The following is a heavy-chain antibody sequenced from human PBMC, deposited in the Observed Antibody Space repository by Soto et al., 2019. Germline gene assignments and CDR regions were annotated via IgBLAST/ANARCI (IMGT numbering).Heavy chain of an antibody. D-gene: IGHD3-10*01. CDR1: GFTFSSYA. CDR3: AKDRMVRGPSANEFDY. J-gene: IGHJ4*02. Sequence: PGGSLRLSCAASGFTFSSYAMSWVRQAPGKGLEWVSAISGSGGSTYYADYVKGRFTISRDNSKNTLYLQMNSLRAEDTAVYYCAKDRMVRGPSANEFDYWGQGTLVTVSS. CDR2: ISGSGGST. V-gene: IGHV3-23*01.